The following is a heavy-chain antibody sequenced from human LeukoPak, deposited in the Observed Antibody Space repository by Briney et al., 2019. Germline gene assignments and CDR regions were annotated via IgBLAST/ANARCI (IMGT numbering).Heavy chain of an antibody. Sequence: ASVKVSCTASGYTFTSYAMNWVRQAPGQGLEWMGWINTNTGNPTYAQGFTGRFVFSLDTSVSTAYLQISSLKAEDTAVYYCARAYYYDSSGYSGELDYWGQGTLVTVSS. V-gene: IGHV7-4-1*02. J-gene: IGHJ4*02. CDR1: GYTFTSYA. CDR3: ARAYYYDSSGYSGELDY. CDR2: INTNTGNP. D-gene: IGHD3-22*01.